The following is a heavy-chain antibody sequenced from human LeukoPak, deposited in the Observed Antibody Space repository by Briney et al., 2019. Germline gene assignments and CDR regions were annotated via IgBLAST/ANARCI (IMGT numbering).Heavy chain of an antibody. J-gene: IGHJ4*02. CDR3: TTRRWYGDYLILEFDY. D-gene: IGHD4-17*01. V-gene: IGHV3-15*01. CDR1: GFTFSNAW. Sequence: GGSLRLYCAASGFTFSNAWMSWVRQAPGKGLEWVGRIKSKTDGGTTDYAAPVKGRFTISRDDSKNTLYLQMNSLKTEDAAVYYCTTRRWYGDYLILEFDYWGRGTLVTVSS. CDR2: IKSKTDGGTT.